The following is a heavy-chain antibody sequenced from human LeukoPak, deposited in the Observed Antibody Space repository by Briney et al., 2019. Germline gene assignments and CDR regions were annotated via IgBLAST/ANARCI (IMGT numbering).Heavy chain of an antibody. V-gene: IGHV3-23*01. CDR2: MSGSGGMT. CDR3: AKGPFFYYDASGYNYFDL. J-gene: IGHJ4*02. D-gene: IGHD3-22*01. Sequence: QPGGSLRLSCAASGFTFSSYGMTWVRQAPGKGLEWVSAMSGSGGMTYSADSVKGRFTMSRDNSKNTMYLQMNSLRAEDTAIYYCAKGPFFYYDASGYNYFDLWGQGTLVTVSS. CDR1: GFTFSSYG.